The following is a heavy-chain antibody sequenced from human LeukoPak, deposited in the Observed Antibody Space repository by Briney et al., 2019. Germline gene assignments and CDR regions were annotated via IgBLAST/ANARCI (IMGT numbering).Heavy chain of an antibody. Sequence: GGSLRLSCAASGFTVSSNYMSWVRQAPGKGLERVSVIYSGGSTYYADSVKGRFTISRDNSKNTLYLQMNSLRAEDTAVYYCARVGTGYDYDYYGMDVWGQGTTVTVSS. CDR2: IYSGGST. CDR1: GFTVSSNY. CDR3: ARVGTGYDYDYYGMDV. V-gene: IGHV3-66*02. J-gene: IGHJ6*02. D-gene: IGHD5-12*01.